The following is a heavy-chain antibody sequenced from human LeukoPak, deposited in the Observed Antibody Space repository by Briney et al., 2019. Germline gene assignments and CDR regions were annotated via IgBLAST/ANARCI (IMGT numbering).Heavy chain of an antibody. CDR2: IIPIFGTA. CDR3: ARVDGSGRIFDY. Sequence: SVKVSCKASGGTFSSYAISWVRQAPGQGLEWMGGIIPIFGTANYAQKFQGRVTVTADESTTTAYMELSSLRSEDTALYYCARVDGSGRIFDYWGQGTLVTVSS. CDR1: GGTFSSYA. V-gene: IGHV1-69*01. J-gene: IGHJ4*02. D-gene: IGHD3-10*01.